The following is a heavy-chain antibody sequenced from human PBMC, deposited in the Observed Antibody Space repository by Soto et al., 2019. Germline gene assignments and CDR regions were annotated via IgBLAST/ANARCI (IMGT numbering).Heavy chain of an antibody. CDR2: ISGSGGST. V-gene: IGHV3-23*01. CDR3: AKDSPSYSGYDYLNGGY. CDR1: GFTFSSYA. D-gene: IGHD5-12*01. Sequence: GGSLRLSCAASGFTFSSYAMSWVRQAPGKGLEWVSAISGSGGSTYYADSVKGRFTISRDNSKNTLYLQMNSLRAEDTAVYYCAKDSPSYSGYDYLNGGYWGQGTLVTVSS. J-gene: IGHJ4*02.